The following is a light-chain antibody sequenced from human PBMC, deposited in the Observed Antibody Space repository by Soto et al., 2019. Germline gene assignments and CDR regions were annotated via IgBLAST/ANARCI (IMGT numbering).Light chain of an antibody. CDR1: QSVLYSSNNKNY. CDR3: QQYFSSPFT. Sequence: DIVMTQSPDSLAVSLGERATINCKSSQSVLYSSNNKNYLAWYQQQPGQPPKLLIYWASTRESGVPDRFSGSGSGTDFTLTISSLQAEDVSVYYWQQYFSSPFTFGPGTRVAIK. J-gene: IGKJ3*01. V-gene: IGKV4-1*01. CDR2: WAS.